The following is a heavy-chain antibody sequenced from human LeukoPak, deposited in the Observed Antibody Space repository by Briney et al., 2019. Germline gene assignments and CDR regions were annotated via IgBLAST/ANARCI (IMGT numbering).Heavy chain of an antibody. V-gene: IGHV3-23*01. CDR3: GKTTVGYSSGQKPAWPVDY. CDR1: GFTFGSHA. Sequence: GGSLRLSCEASGFTFGSHAMDWVRQAPGKGLEWVAGIFGSGGSPHYADPVKGRFTISRDNSRNTVYLQINSLRAEDTAVYYCGKTTVGYSSGQKPAWPVDYWGQGTLVTVSS. J-gene: IGHJ4*02. CDR2: IFGSGGSP. D-gene: IGHD5-18*01.